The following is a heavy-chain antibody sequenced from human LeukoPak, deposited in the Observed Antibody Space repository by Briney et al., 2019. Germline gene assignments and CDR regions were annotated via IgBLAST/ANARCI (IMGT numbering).Heavy chain of an antibody. CDR2: MNPNSGNT. D-gene: IGHD2-21*01. CDR3: SHIVVVKGAFDI. V-gene: IGHV1-8*01. J-gene: IGHJ3*02. CDR1: GYTFTSYD. Sequence: ASVKVSCKASGYTFTSYDINWVRQATGQGLEWMGWMNPNSGNTGYAQKFQGRVTMTRNTSISTAYMELSSLRSEDTAVYYRSHIVVVKGAFDIWGQGTMVTVSS.